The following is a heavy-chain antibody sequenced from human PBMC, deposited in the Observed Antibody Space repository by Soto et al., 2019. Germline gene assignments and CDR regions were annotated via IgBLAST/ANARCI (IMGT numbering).Heavy chain of an antibody. CDR1: GYTFTNSG. CDR2: ISAYNGNT. D-gene: IGHD3-22*01. Sequence: ASVKVSCKASGYTFTNSGINWVRQAPGQGLEWMGWISAYNGNTNYAQKLQGRVTMTTDTSTSTAYMELRSLRSDDTAVYYCAREIEYYYDSSGYRRFDYWGQGIVVTVSS. J-gene: IGHJ4*02. V-gene: IGHV1-18*01. CDR3: AREIEYYYDSSGYRRFDY.